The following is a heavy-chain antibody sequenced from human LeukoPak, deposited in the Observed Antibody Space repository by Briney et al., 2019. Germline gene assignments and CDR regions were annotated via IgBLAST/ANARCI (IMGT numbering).Heavy chain of an antibody. J-gene: IGHJ5*01. CDR1: GFTVSSNS. CDR2: IYSDNT. Sequence: GGSLRLSCTVSGFTVSSNSMSWVRQAPGKGLEWVSFIYSDNTHYSDSVKGRFTISRDNSKNTLYLQMNSLRAEDTAVYYCARDIASCSDTTCYDIRFDSWGQGTLVTVSS. CDR3: ARDIASCSDTTCYDIRFDS. V-gene: IGHV3-53*01. D-gene: IGHD2/OR15-2a*01.